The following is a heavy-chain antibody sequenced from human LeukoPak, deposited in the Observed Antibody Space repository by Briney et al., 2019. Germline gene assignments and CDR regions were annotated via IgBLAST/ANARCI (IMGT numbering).Heavy chain of an antibody. Sequence: GGSLRLSCAASGFTFSSYAMHWVRQAPGKGLEWVAVISYDGSNKYYADSVKGRFTISRDNSKNTLYLQMNSLRAEDTAVYYCARGDLWGSYYVTRFDYWGQGTLVTVSS. CDR3: ARGDLWGSYYVTRFDY. D-gene: IGHD1-26*01. CDR1: GFTFSSYA. J-gene: IGHJ4*02. CDR2: ISYDGSNK. V-gene: IGHV3-30*01.